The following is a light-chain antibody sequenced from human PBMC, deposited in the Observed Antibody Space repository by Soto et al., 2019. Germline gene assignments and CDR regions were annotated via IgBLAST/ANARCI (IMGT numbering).Light chain of an antibody. CDR2: ENN. CDR1: SSNIGNNY. J-gene: IGLJ2*01. CDR3: GTWYSSLSAAGV. Sequence: QSVLTQPPSVSAAPGQKVTISCSGSSSNIGNNYVSWYQQLPGTAPKLLIYENNKRPSGIPDRFSGSKSGTSATLGITGLQTGDEADYYYGTWYSSLSAAGVFGGGTKLTVL. V-gene: IGLV1-51*02.